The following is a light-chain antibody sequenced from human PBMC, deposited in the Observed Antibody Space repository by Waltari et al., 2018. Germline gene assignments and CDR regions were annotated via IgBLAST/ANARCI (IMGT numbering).Light chain of an antibody. Sequence: QSALTHPASVSGSPGQSITISSTGPGVTVGRYNYAPWYQQHPGKAPKLMIYDVTNRPSGVSNRFSGSKSGNTASLTISGLQAEDEADYYCSSYMSTTTLELFGGGTSLTVL. J-gene: IGLJ2*01. V-gene: IGLV2-14*03. CDR2: DVT. CDR3: SSYMSTTTLEL. CDR1: GVTVGRYNY.